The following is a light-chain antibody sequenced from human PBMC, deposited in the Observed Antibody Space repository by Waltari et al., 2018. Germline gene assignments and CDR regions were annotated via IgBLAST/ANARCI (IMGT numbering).Light chain of an antibody. J-gene: IGKJ2*01. V-gene: IGKV1-39*01. CDR3: QQSYSTPPYT. Sequence: DIQMTQSPSSLSASIGDRVTITCRASQSISIYLNWYQQKPGKAPKLLINAASNLQSGVPSRFSGSGSVTDFTLTISSLQPEDFATYYCQQSYSTPPYTFGQGTKLEIK. CDR1: QSISIY. CDR2: AAS.